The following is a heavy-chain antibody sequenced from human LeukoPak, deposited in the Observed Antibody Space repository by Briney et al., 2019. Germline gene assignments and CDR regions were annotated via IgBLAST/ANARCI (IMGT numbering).Heavy chain of an antibody. Sequence: SVTVSFTSSGYTFTIYYMHWVRHAPGQGLEWMGIINPSGGSTSYAQKFQGRVTMTRDTSTTTVYMELRSLRSEDTAVYYCARDSYYYDSSGYYYGGYWGEGTLVTVSS. CDR1: GYTFTIYY. V-gene: IGHV1-46*01. CDR2: INPSGGST. CDR3: ARDSYYYDSSGYYYGGY. J-gene: IGHJ4*02. D-gene: IGHD3-22*01.